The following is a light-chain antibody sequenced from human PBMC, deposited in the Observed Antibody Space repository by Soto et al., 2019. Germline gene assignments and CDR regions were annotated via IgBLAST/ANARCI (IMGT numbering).Light chain of an antibody. V-gene: IGKV3-20*01. CDR3: QQYGRT. CDR1: QSISSSY. Sequence: EIVLTQSPGTLSLSPGERATLSCRASQSISSSYLAWYQQKPGQAPRLLIYGASSRATGIPERFSGSGSGTDFTLTISRLEPEDFAVYYCQQYGRTFGQGTKVEIK. CDR2: GAS. J-gene: IGKJ1*01.